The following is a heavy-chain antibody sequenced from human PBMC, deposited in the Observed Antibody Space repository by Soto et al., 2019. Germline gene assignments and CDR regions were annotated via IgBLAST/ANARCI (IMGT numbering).Heavy chain of an antibody. CDR1: GDSVSSNSAA. Sequence: SQTLSLTCAISGDSVSSNSAAWNWIRQSPSRGLEWLGRTYYRSKWYNDYAVSVKSRITINPDTSKNQFSLQLNSVTPEDTAVYYCARDFPVAGQQTQYNWFDPWGQGTLVTVSS. CDR2: TYYRSKWYN. V-gene: IGHV6-1*01. CDR3: ARDFPVAGQQTQYNWFDP. D-gene: IGHD6-19*01. J-gene: IGHJ5*02.